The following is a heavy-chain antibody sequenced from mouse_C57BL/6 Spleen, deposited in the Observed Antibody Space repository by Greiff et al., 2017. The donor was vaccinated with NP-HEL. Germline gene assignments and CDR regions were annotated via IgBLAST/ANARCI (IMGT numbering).Heavy chain of an antibody. D-gene: IGHD2-12*01. CDR3: AGYRGGYAMDY. J-gene: IGHJ4*01. Sequence: EVKLMESGGGLVKPGGSLKLSCAASGFTFSDYGMHWVRQAPEKGLEWVAYISSGSSTIYYADTVKGRFTISRDNAKNTLFLQMTSLRSEDTAMYDCAGYRGGYAMDYWGQGTSVTVSS. V-gene: IGHV5-17*01. CDR2: ISSGSSTI. CDR1: GFTFSDYG.